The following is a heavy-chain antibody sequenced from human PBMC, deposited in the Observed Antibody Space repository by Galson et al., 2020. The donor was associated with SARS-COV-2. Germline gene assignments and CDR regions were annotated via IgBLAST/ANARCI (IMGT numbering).Heavy chain of an antibody. CDR3: ARDRNYDNSGHYWDYYFDI. Sequence: ASETLSLTCTVSGGSISGYYWNWIRQSPGKGLEWIGYIYYTGDTIYNPSLDGRLRISIDRSKNQFSLMLTSVTAADTAIYYCARDRNYDNSGHYWDYYFDIWGRGTLVTVSS. J-gene: IGHJ2*01. V-gene: IGHV4-59*01. D-gene: IGHD3-22*01. CDR2: IYYTGDT. CDR1: GGSISGYY.